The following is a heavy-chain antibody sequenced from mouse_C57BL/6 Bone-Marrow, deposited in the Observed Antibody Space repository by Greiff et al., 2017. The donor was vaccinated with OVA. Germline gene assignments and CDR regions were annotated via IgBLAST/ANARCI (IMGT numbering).Heavy chain of an antibody. CDR3: ARRVDSSGYVGFAY. V-gene: IGHV5-9*01. CDR2: ISGGGGNT. D-gene: IGHD3-2*02. CDR1: GYTFSSYT. J-gene: IGHJ3*01. Sequence: EVKVEQSGGGLVKPGGSLKLSCAASGYTFSSYTMSWVRQTPEKRLEWVATISGGGGNTYYPDSVKGRFTISRDNAKNPLNLQLSRLRSEDTALYYCARRVDSSGYVGFAYWGQGTLVTVSA.